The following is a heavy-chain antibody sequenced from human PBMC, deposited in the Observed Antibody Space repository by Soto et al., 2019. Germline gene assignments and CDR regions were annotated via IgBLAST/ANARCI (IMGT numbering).Heavy chain of an antibody. Sequence: PSETLSLTCTVSRGSISNYFWTWIRQPPGRGLEWIGYNSYSRTTNYNASLKSRVTISIDTSENQISLMVRSVTAADTAVYYCARRRGFGTILDLAYMDVWGIGTTVTVSS. CDR2: NSYSRTT. D-gene: IGHD3-3*01. J-gene: IGHJ6*03. CDR1: RGSISNYF. CDR3: ARRRGFGTILDLAYMDV. V-gene: IGHV4-59*12.